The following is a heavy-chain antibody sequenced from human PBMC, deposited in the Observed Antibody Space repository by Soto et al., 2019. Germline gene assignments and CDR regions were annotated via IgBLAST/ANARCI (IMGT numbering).Heavy chain of an antibody. V-gene: IGHV1-69*13. CDR1: GGTFSSYA. D-gene: IGHD2-2*01. J-gene: IGHJ6*02. CDR3: ARDRGQLLRRRDYYYGMDV. CDR2: IIPIFGTA. Sequence: GASVKVSCKASGGTFSSYAISWVRQAPGQGLEWMGGIIPIFGTANYAQKFQGRVTITADESTSTAYMELSGLRSEDTAVYYCARDRGQLLRRRDYYYGMDVWGQGTTVTVSS.